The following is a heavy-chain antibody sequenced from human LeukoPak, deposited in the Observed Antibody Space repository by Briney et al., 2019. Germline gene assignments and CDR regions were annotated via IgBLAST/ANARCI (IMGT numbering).Heavy chain of an antibody. CDR1: GFTLSSYG. J-gene: IGHJ4*02. D-gene: IGHD6-6*01. CDR2: ISSSSCTI. Sequence: GGSLRLSCAASGFTLSSYGMNWVRQAPGKGLEWVSYISSSSCTIYYADSVKARFTISRDNAKNSLYLQMNSLRAEDTAVYYCARGVPIWVIAARLGGEVEDYWGQGTLVTVSS. V-gene: IGHV3-48*04. CDR3: ARGVPIWVIAARLGGEVEDY.